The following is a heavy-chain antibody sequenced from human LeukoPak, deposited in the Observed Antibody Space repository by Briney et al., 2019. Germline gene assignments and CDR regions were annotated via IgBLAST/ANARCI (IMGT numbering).Heavy chain of an antibody. D-gene: IGHD6-13*01. Sequence: PGGSLRLSCAASGFTFSSYGMNWVRQAPGKGLEWVSAISGSGGSTYYADSVKGRFTISRDNAKNSLYLQMNSLKPEDTALYYCARVAEAAAFDSWGQGTLVTVSS. CDR1: GFTFSSYG. J-gene: IGHJ4*02. CDR2: ISGSGGST. CDR3: ARVAEAAAFDS. V-gene: IGHV3-23*01.